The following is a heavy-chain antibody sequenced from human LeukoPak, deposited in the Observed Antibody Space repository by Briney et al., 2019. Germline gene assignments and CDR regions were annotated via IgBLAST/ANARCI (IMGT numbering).Heavy chain of an antibody. CDR1: GGSFRGYY. CDR3: ARGRYGDYERYFDY. CDR2: INHSGST. Sequence: SETLSLTCAVYGGSFRGYYWTWIRQPPGKGLEWIGEINHSGSTNYNPSLKSRVTISVDTSKNQFSLKLSSVTAADTAVYSCARGRYGDYERYFDYWGQRNLVTVSS. D-gene: IGHD4-17*01. J-gene: IGHJ4*02. V-gene: IGHV4-34*01.